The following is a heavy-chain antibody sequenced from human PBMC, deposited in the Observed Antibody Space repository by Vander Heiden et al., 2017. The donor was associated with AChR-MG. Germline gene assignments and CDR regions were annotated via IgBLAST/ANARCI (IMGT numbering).Heavy chain of an antibody. CDR1: GYTFTSYD. J-gene: IGHJ6*02. CDR2: MNPNGGNT. Sequence: QVQLVQSGAEVKKPGASVNVSCKASGYTFTSYDINRVRQATGQGLEWMGWMNPNGGNTGYAQKFQGRVTMTRNTSISTAYMELSSLRSEDTAVYYCARGPGYDILTGYYRTDYGMDVWGQGTTVTVSS. D-gene: IGHD3-9*01. CDR3: ARGPGYDILTGYYRTDYGMDV. V-gene: IGHV1-8*01.